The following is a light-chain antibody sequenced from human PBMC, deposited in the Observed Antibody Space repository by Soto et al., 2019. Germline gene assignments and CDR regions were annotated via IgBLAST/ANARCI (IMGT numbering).Light chain of an antibody. Sequence: DIQMTQSPSSLSASVGDRVTITCRASQGVSSYVAWYQQKAGKAPQLLIYAASTLQSGVPPRFSGSGSGTDFTLTINSLQPEDFGTYYCQQLNFYPFTFGPGTKV. V-gene: IGKV1-9*01. J-gene: IGKJ3*01. CDR3: QQLNFYPFT. CDR1: QGVSSY. CDR2: AAS.